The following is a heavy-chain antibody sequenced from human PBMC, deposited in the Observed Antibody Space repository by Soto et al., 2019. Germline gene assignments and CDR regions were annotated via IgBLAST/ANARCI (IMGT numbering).Heavy chain of an antibody. CDR1: GGSIRSGGYY. Sequence: SETLSRTCTVSGGSIRSGGYYWIWIRQHPGKGLEWIGYIYYSGSTYYNPSLKSRVTISVDTSKNQFSLKLSSVTAADTAVYYCAVTTLYNWFDPWGQGNLVTVCS. J-gene: IGHJ5*02. CDR2: IYYSGST. CDR3: AVTTLYNWFDP. V-gene: IGHV4-31*03. D-gene: IGHD4-4*01.